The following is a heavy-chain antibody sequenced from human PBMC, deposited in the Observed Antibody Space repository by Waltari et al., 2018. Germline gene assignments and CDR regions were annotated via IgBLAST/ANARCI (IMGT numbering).Heavy chain of an antibody. D-gene: IGHD5-12*01. CDR2: IIPIFGTA. J-gene: IGHJ4*02. CDR3: ARDTGEDGYNYEEGFDY. V-gene: IGHV1-69*13. CDR1: GGTFSSYA. Sequence: QVQLVQSGAEVKKPGSSVKVSCKASGGTFSSYAISWVRQAPGQGLEWMGGIIPIFGTANYAQKFQGRVTITADESTSTAYMELSSLRSEDTAAYYCARDTGEDGYNYEEGFDYWGQGTLVTVSS.